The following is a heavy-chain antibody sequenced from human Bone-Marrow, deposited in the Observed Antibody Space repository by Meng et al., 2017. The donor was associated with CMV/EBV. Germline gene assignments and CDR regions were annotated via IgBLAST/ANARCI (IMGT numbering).Heavy chain of an antibody. CDR2: IYYSGST. V-gene: IGHV4-39*07. CDR1: GGSISSSSYY. CDR3: ARQVRLLGRDI. Sequence: SETLSLTCTVSGGSISSSSYYWGWIRQPPGKGLEWIGSIYYSGSTYYNPSLKSRVTISVDTSKNQFSLKLSSVTAADTAVYYCARQVRLLGRDIWGQGTMVTVSS. J-gene: IGHJ3*02. D-gene: IGHD5-12*01.